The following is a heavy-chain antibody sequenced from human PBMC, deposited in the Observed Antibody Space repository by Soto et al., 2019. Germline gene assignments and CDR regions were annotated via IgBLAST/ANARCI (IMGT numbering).Heavy chain of an antibody. J-gene: IGHJ6*02. CDR1: GYTFTSYY. CDR2: INPSGGST. V-gene: IGHV1-46*01. CDR3: ARERGMKNYYYYGMDV. Sequence: QVQLVQSGAEVKKPGASVKVSCKASGYTFTSYYMHWVRQAPGQGLEWMGIINPSGGSTSYAQKFQGRVTMTRDTSTSTVYMELSSLRSEDTAVYYCARERGMKNYYYYGMDVWGQGTTVTVSS.